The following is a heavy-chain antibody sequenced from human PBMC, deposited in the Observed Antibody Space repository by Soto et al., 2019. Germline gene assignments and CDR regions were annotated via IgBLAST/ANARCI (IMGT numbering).Heavy chain of an antibody. CDR1: GFTFSSYG. V-gene: IGHV3-33*01. CDR2: IWYDRSNK. CDR3: ARGERGSYVFYYYGMDV. J-gene: IGHJ6*02. Sequence: QVQLVESGGGVVQPGRSLRLSCAASGFTFSSYGMHWVRQAPGKGLEWVAVIWYDRSNKYYADSVKGRFTISRDNSKNTLYLQMNSLRAEDTAVYYCARGERGSYVFYYYGMDVWGQGTTVTVSS. D-gene: IGHD1-26*01.